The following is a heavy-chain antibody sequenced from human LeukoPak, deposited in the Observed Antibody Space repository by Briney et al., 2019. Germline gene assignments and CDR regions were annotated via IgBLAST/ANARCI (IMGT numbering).Heavy chain of an antibody. CDR2: IIPIFGTA. Sequence: SVKVSCKASGGTFSSYAISWVRQAPGQGLEWMGGIIPIFGTANYAQKFQGRVTITADKSTSTAYMELSSLRSEDTAVYYCARDAALYYYDSSGYYPGAFDIWGQGTMVTVSS. CDR3: ARDAALYYYDSSGYYPGAFDI. J-gene: IGHJ3*02. D-gene: IGHD3-22*01. V-gene: IGHV1-69*06. CDR1: GGTFSSYA.